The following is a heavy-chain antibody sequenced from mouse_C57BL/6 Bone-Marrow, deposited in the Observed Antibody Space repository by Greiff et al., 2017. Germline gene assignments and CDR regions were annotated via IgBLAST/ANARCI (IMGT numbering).Heavy chain of an antibody. V-gene: IGHV1-54*01. CDR3: AREGVYDCFAWVAY. CDR1: GYAFTNYL. J-gene: IGHJ3*01. D-gene: IGHD2-3*01. CDR2: LNPGSGGT. Sequence: VQLQQSGAELVRPGTSVKVSCTASGYAFTNYLIEWVKQRPGQGLEWIGVLNPGSGGTNYNEKFKGKATLTADKSSTTAYMQLSSLTSEDSAVYFSAREGVYDCFAWVAYWGQGTLVTVSA.